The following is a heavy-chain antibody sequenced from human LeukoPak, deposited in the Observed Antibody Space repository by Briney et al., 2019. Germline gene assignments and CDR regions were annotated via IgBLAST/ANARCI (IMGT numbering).Heavy chain of an antibody. D-gene: IGHD4-17*01. J-gene: IGHJ4*02. CDR2: ISSSGSTI. CDR3: ARDRADYGDLPFDY. Sequence: GGSLRLSCAASGFTFSSYEMNWVRQAPGKGLEWVSYISSSGSTIYYADSVKGRFTISRDNAKNSLYLQMNSLRAEDTAVYYYARDRADYGDLPFDYWGQGTLVTVSS. CDR1: GFTFSSYE. V-gene: IGHV3-48*03.